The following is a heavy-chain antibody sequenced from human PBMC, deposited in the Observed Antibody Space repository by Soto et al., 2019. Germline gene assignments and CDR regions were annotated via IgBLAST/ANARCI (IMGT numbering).Heavy chain of an antibody. CDR1: GGSISGHY. CDR2: VSDNGKT. V-gene: IGHV4-59*11. D-gene: IGHD3-3*02. CDR3: ARGRAIYGEWDYFDT. J-gene: IGHJ4*02. Sequence: QVQLQESGPRQVKPSETLSLICTVSGGSISGHYWTWIRQSPGRGLQWLGFVSDNGKTNSDASLKGRFTISLDTSKNQISLRLTSVTAADTALYYCARGRAIYGEWDYFDTWGQGAQVTVSS.